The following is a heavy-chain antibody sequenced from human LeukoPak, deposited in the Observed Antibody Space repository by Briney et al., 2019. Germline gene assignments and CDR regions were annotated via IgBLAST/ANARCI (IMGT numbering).Heavy chain of an antibody. J-gene: IGHJ4*02. Sequence: PGGSLRLSCAASGFTVSSNYMSWVRQAPGKGLEWVANIKQDGNEKYYVDSVKGRFTISRDNSENMVYLQMNSLRAEDTAMYYCARDEGWIQLFFRGQGTLVTASS. D-gene: IGHD5-18*01. CDR1: GFTVSSNY. CDR2: IKQDGNEK. CDR3: ARDEGWIQLFF. V-gene: IGHV3-7*03.